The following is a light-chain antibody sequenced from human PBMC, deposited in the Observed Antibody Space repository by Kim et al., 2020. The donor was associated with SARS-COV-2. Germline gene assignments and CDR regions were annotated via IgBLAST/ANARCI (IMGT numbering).Light chain of an antibody. Sequence: AAVEDRVTMPCRASQDLRNDLGWYQQKPGRAPKRLIYGASSLQSGVPSRFSGSGSGTEFTLTISSLQPEDFATYFCLQHNTYPITFGQGTRLEIK. V-gene: IGKV1-17*01. CDR3: LQHNTYPIT. CDR2: GAS. J-gene: IGKJ5*01. CDR1: QDLRND.